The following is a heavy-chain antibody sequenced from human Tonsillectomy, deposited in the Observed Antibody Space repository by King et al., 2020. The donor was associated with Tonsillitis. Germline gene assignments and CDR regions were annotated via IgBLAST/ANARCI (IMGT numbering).Heavy chain of an antibody. V-gene: IGHV4-38-2*01. D-gene: IGHD3-10*01. J-gene: IGHJ4*02. CDR1: GYSISNGYY. CDR3: ARNVLLWFGEEF. CDR2: IYHSGST. Sequence: VQLQESGPGLVKPPETLSLTCAVSGYSISNGYYWGWIRQPPGKGREWIGSIYHSGSTYYNPSLKSRVTISVDTSKNQFSLKLSSVTAADTAVYYCARNVLLWFGEEFWGQGTLVTVSS.